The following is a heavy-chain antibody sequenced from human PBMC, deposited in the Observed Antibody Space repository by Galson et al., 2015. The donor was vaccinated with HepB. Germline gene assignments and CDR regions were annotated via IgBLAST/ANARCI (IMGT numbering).Heavy chain of an antibody. Sequence: QVQLQESGPGLVKPSKTLSLTCTVPGYSISSGFHWGCIRQPPGKGLEWIGTVYHSGSTYYNPSLNSRLTISVDTSKNQFSLKLSSVTAADTAVYYCARDPYASVTGSFDIWGQGTMVTVSS. CDR2: VYHSGST. J-gene: IGHJ3*02. V-gene: IGHV4-38-2*02. D-gene: IGHD3-9*01. CDR3: ARDPYASVTGSFDI. CDR1: GYSISSGFH.